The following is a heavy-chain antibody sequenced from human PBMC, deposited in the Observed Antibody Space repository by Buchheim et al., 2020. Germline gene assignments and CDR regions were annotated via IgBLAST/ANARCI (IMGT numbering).Heavy chain of an antibody. J-gene: IGHJ6*02. CDR2: IYTSGST. CDR3: ARDVIQPYYYGMDV. CDR1: GGSISSGSYY. V-gene: IGHV4-61*02. D-gene: IGHD5-18*01. Sequence: QVQLQESGPGLVKPSQTLSLTCTVSGGSISSGSYYWSWIRQPAGKGLEWIGRIYTSGSTNYNPSLKSRVTISVDTSKKQFFLKLSSVTAADTAVYYCARDVIQPYYYGMDVWGQGTT.